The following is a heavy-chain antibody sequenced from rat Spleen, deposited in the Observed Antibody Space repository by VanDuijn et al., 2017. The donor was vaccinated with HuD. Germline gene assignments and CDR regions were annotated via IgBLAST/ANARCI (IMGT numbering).Heavy chain of an antibody. CDR3: AKQPHTYYLYGYYFDY. D-gene: IGHD2-1*01. CDR1: GFIFSDYY. J-gene: IGHJ2*01. CDR2: INYDGTST. Sequence: EVQLVESDGGLVQPGRSLKLSCAVSGFIFSDYYMAWVRQAPTKGLEWVATINYDGTSTFYRDSVKARFTISRDNAKSTLYLRVDSLRSEDTATYYFAKQPHTYYLYGYYFDYWGQGVMVTVSS. V-gene: IGHV5-29*01.